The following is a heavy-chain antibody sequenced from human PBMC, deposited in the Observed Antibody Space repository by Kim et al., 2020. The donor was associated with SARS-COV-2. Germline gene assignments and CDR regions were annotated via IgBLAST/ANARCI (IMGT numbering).Heavy chain of an antibody. CDR3: ARDTYSMVRGVINYYYGMDV. D-gene: IGHD3-10*01. V-gene: IGHV4-31*02. J-gene: IGHJ6*02. Sequence: RVTISVDTSKNQFSLKLSSVTAADTAVYYCARDTYSMVRGVINYYYGMDVWGQGTTVTVSS.